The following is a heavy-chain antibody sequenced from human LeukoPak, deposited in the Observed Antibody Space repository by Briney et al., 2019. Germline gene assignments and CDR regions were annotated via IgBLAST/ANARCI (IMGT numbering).Heavy chain of an antibody. J-gene: IGHJ3*02. CDR1: GFTFSTYS. Sequence: GGSLRLSCAASGFTFSTYSMNWVRQAPGKGLEWVSYISSSSSLIYYADSVKGRFTISRDNAKNSLYLQMNSLRVEDTAVYYCARSGYCTSTSCLNGRGAFDIWGQGTMVTVSS. V-gene: IGHV3-48*04. CDR2: ISSSSSLI. D-gene: IGHD2-2*01. CDR3: ARSGYCTSTSCLNGRGAFDI.